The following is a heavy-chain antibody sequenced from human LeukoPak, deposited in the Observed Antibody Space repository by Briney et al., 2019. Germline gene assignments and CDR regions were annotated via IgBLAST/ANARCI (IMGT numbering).Heavy chain of an antibody. CDR3: ARDPRACSGGSCYFDY. CDR2: ISAYNGNT. V-gene: IGHV1-18*01. CDR1: GYTFTSYG. D-gene: IGHD2-15*01. J-gene: IGHJ4*02. Sequence: ASVKVSCKASGYTFTSYGISWVRQAPGQGLEWMGWISAYNGNTNYARKLQGRVTMTTDTSTSTAYMELRSLRSDDTAVYYCARDPRACSGGSCYFDYWGQGTLVTVSS.